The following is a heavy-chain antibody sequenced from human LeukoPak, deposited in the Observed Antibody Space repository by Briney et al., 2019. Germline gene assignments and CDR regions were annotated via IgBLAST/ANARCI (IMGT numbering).Heavy chain of an antibody. V-gene: IGHV4-39*07. Sequence: PSETLSLTCTVSGGSISSSSYYWGWIRQPPGKGLEWIGSIYYSGSTYYNPSLKSRVTISVDTSKNQFSLKLSSVTAADTAVYYCARTTVVRGGLDYWGQGTLVTVSS. CDR2: IYYSGST. CDR3: ARTTVVRGGLDY. J-gene: IGHJ4*02. CDR1: GGSISSSSYY. D-gene: IGHD4-23*01.